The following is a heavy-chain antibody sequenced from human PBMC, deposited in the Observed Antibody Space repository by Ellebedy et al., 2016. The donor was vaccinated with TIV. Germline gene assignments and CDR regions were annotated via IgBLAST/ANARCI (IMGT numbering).Heavy chain of an antibody. J-gene: IGHJ4*02. CDR1: GGTFSSYA. D-gene: IGHD3-22*01. V-gene: IGHV1-2*02. CDR3: VRDLTNYGSSSY. CDR2: INPNSGDT. Sequence: AASVKVSCKASGGTFSSYAIRWVRQAPGQGLEWVAWINPNSGDTAYAQHLQGRVTVTGDTSISTAYMELSRLISDDTAVYYCVRDLTNYGSSSYWGQGTLVTVSS.